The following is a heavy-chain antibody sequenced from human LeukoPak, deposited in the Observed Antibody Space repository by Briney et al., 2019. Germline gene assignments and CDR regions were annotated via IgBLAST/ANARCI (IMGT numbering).Heavy chain of an antibody. V-gene: IGHV3-23*01. CDR2: IGAGGTFT. Sequence: WGTLRLSCAASGFTVSGNYMSWVRQAPGQGLEWVSGIGAGGTFTYYADSLTGRVTISRDNSRNTLSLQMHSLRADDTAVYYCAKDPDYTTYGYYFDYWGQGTLVTVSS. J-gene: IGHJ4*02. CDR3: AKDPDYTTYGYYFDY. CDR1: GFTVSGNY. D-gene: IGHD4-11*01.